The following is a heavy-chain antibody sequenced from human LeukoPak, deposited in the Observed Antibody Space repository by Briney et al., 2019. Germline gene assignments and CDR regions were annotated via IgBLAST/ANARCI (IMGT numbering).Heavy chain of an antibody. J-gene: IGHJ5*02. CDR2: VYYSGRT. V-gene: IGHV4-59*01. Sequence: SETLSLTCTVSGGSINTYYWSWIRQPPGKGLEWIGFVYYSGRTSYNPSLKSRVTISVGTSKSQFSLRLSSVTAADTAMYYCARLGLGDEACWFDPWGQGTLVTVSS. CDR3: ARLGLGDEACWFDP. CDR1: GGSINTYY. D-gene: IGHD3-10*01.